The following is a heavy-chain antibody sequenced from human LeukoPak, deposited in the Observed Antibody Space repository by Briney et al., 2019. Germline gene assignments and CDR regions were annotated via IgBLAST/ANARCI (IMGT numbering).Heavy chain of an antibody. J-gene: IGHJ5*02. D-gene: IGHD2-15*01. Sequence: SETLSLTCTVSGGSISSNGYFWGWIRQPPGKGLEWIGSIYYSGNTYYNPSLKSRVTISVDTSKNQFSLKLSSVTAADTAFYYCARHGNIVVGVAAWGFDPWGQGTLVTVSS. V-gene: IGHV4-39*01. CDR3: ARHGNIVVGVAAWGFDP. CDR2: IYYSGNT. CDR1: GGSISSNGYF.